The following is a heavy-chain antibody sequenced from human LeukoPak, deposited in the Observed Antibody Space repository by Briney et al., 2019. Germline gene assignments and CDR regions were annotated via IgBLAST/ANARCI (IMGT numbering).Heavy chain of an antibody. D-gene: IGHD2-15*01. CDR2: ISYDGSNK. Sequence: GGSLRLSCAASGFTFSSYGMHWVRQAPGKGREWVAVISYDGSNKYYAGSVKGRFTIYRDNSNSTLYPKMNSLRAEDTAVYYYPKDLGYCSGGSCYRFDYWGQGTLVTLSS. V-gene: IGHV3-30*18. J-gene: IGHJ4*02. CDR1: GFTFSSYG. CDR3: PKDLGYCSGGSCYRFDY.